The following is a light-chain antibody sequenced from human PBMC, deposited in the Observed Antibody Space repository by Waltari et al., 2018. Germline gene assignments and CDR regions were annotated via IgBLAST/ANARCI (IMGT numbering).Light chain of an antibody. V-gene: IGKV3-20*01. CDR3: QQYGSSPQT. CDR2: GAS. J-gene: IGKJ1*01. CDR1: QSVSSSY. Sequence: EIVLTQSPGTLSLSPGERATLSCRASQSVSSSYLAWYQQKPGQAPSLLIYGASSRATGTPVRCSGSGSGTDFTLTISRLEPEDFAVYYCQQYGSSPQTFGQGTKVEIK.